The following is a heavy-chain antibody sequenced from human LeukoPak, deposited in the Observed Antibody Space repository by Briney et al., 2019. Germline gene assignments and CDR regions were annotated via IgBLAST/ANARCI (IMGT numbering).Heavy chain of an antibody. CDR2: INPNSGGT. V-gene: IGHV1-2*02. CDR3: ARPVQLTGYSSSRRGVWFDP. J-gene: IGHJ5*02. Sequence: ASVKVSCKASGYTFTGYYMHWVRQAPGQGLEWMGWINPNSGGTNYAQKFQGRVTTIRDTSISTAYMELSRLRSDDTAVYYCARPVQLTGYSSSRRGVWFDPWGQGTLVTVSS. CDR1: GYTFTGYY. D-gene: IGHD6-13*01.